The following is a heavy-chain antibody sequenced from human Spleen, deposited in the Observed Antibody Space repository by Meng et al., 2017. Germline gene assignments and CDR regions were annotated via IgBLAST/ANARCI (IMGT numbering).Heavy chain of an antibody. CDR2: ISGSGGST. CDR1: GFTFSSYA. J-gene: IGHJ4*02. D-gene: IGHD2-15*01. V-gene: IGHV3-23*01. CDR3: AKKYCSGGSCYLFDY. Sequence: LSLTCAASGFTFSSYAMSWVRQAPGKGLEWVSAISGSGGSTYYADSVKGRFTISRDNSKNTLYLQMNSLRAEDTAVYYCAKKYCSGGSCYLFDYWGQGTLVTVSS.